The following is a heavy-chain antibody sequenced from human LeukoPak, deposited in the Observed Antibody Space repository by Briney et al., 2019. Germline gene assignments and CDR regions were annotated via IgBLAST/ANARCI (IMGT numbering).Heavy chain of an antibody. CDR1: GFTFSTYS. V-gene: IGHV3-48*01. CDR3: ARDPGLSGYYFDY. D-gene: IGHD3-22*01. J-gene: IGHJ4*02. Sequence: GESLRLSCAASGFTFSTYSMNWVRQAPGKGLEWVSYISSSSSTIYYADSVKGRFTISRDNAKNSLYLQMNSLRTEDMAVYYCARDPGLSGYYFDYWGQGTLVTVSS. CDR2: ISSSSSTI.